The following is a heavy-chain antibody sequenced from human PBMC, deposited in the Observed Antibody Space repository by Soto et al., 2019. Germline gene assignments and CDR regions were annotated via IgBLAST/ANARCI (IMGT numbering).Heavy chain of an antibody. V-gene: IGHV4-39*01. Sequence: TSETLSLTCTVSGGSISSSSYYWGWIRQPPGKGLEWIGSIYYSGSTYYNPSLKSRVTISVDTSKNQFSLKLSSVTAADTAVYYCARQTTTYYYGSGSYSDFDYWGQGTLVTVSS. J-gene: IGHJ4*02. CDR1: GGSISSSSYY. D-gene: IGHD3-10*01. CDR2: IYYSGST. CDR3: ARQTTTYYYGSGSYSDFDY.